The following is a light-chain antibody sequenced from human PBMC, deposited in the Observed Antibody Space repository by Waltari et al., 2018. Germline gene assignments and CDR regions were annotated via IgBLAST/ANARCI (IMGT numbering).Light chain of an antibody. Sequence: QSALTQPRSVSGSLGQSVTISCTGTSRDVGGYKYVSWCQQHPYKVPKLIIYDVTKRPSGVPDRFSGSKSGNTASLTISGLQAEDEADYYCCSYAGSDTYVVFGGGTKLTVL. CDR1: SRDVGGYKY. J-gene: IGLJ2*01. V-gene: IGLV2-11*01. CDR3: CSYAGSDTYVV. CDR2: DVT.